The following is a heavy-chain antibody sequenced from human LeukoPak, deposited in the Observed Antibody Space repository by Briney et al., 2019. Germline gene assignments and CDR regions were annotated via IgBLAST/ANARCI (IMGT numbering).Heavy chain of an antibody. J-gene: IGHJ4*02. CDR3: ARVYNWNSSGLGAPRD. D-gene: IGHD1-7*01. Sequence: SETLSLTCTVSGYSISSGYYWGWIRQPPGQGLEWIGSIYHSGSTYYNPSLKSRVTISVDTSKNQFSLKLSSVTAADTAVYYCARVYNWNSSGLGAPRDWGRGTLVTVSS. V-gene: IGHV4-38-2*02. CDR2: IYHSGST. CDR1: GYSISSGYY.